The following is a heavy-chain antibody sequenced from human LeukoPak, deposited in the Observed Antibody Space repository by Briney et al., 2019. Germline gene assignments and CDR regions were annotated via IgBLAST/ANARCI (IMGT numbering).Heavy chain of an antibody. CDR1: GGSISSGDYY. Sequence: PSRTLSLTCTVSGGSISSGDYYWSWIRQPPGTGLEWIGYIYYSGSTYYNPSLKSRVTISVDTSKNQFSLKLSSVTAADTAVYYCARDREGATNFDPWGQGTLVTVSS. D-gene: IGHD1-26*01. V-gene: IGHV4-30-4*01. CDR2: IYYSGST. J-gene: IGHJ5*02. CDR3: ARDREGATNFDP.